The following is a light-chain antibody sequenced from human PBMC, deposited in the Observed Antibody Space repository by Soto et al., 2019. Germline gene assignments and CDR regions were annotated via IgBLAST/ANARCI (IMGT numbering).Light chain of an antibody. CDR1: SRDVGGYNY. CDR2: EVS. V-gene: IGLV2-8*01. J-gene: IGLJ1*01. Sequence: QSVLTQPPSASGSPGQSFTISCTGTSRDVGGYNYVSWYQQHPGKAPKLMIYEVSKRPSGVPDRFSGSKSGNTASLTVSGLQAEDEADYYCSSYEGSRVFGTGTKLTVL. CDR3: SSYEGSRV.